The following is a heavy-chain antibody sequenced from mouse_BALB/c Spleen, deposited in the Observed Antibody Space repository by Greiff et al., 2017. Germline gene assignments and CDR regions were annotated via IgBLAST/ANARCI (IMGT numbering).Heavy chain of an antibody. V-gene: IGHV7-3*02. Sequence: EVQRVESGGGLVQPGGSLRLSCATSGFTFTDYYMSWVRQPPGKALEWLGFIRNKANGYTTEYSASVKGRFTISRDNSQSILYLQMNTLRAEDSATYYCARDNWDPYYFDYWGQGTTLTVSS. D-gene: IGHD4-1*02. J-gene: IGHJ2*01. CDR3: ARDNWDPYYFDY. CDR1: GFTFTDYY. CDR2: IRNKANGYTT.